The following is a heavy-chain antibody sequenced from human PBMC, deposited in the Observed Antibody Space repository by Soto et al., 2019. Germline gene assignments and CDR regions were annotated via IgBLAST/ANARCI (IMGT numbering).Heavy chain of an antibody. Sequence: QVQLVQSGAEVKKPGSSVKVSCKVSGGTFNNNLINWVRQAPGQGLEWMGGIIPLFGTPNYAQKFRGRVTITADASTSTAYMELTSLTSHDTAVYYCTRETRAYGGLADYWGQGTLVTVSS. D-gene: IGHD4-17*01. CDR3: TRETRAYGGLADY. V-gene: IGHV1-69*01. J-gene: IGHJ4*02. CDR2: IIPLFGTP. CDR1: GGTFNNNL.